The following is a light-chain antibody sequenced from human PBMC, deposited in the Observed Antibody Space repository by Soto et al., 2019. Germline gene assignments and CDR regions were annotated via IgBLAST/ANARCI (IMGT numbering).Light chain of an antibody. CDR3: QESYSTPLT. J-gene: IGKJ1*01. Sequence: DLQMTQSPSSLSASVGDRVTITCRASQSISSYLNWYQQKPGKAPKLLIYAASSLQSGVPSRFSGSGPGTDFPLTISSLQPEDFATYYCQESYSTPLTFGQWTKVEIK. CDR2: AAS. V-gene: IGKV1-39*01. CDR1: QSISSY.